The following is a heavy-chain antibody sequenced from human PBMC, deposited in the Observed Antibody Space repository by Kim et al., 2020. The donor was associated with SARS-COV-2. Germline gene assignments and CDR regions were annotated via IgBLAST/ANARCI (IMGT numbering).Heavy chain of an antibody. CDR2: ISSNSGHT. J-gene: IGHJ4*01. D-gene: IGHD3-22*01. Sequence: ASVKVSCKASGYSFSNYCLVWARQAPGQGLEWMGWISSNSGHTKYAQHVQGRVTLTTDTSTNTGYMELSSLRSDDTAVYYCATYYESNAYRGQWDWGAGTPVSVSS. CDR1: GYSFSNYC. V-gene: IGHV1-18*01. CDR3: ATYYESNAYRGQWD.